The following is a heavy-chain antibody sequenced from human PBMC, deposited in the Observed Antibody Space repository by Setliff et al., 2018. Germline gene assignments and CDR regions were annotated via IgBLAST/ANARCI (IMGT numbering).Heavy chain of an antibody. CDR1: GGSFSGYF. CDR2: VNDSGSA. Sequence: SETLSLTCDVFGGSFSGYFWAWIRQSPGKGLEWIGDVNDSGSANYKPSLKSRLTISRDTSKNQLSLNLSSVTAADTAVYYCARGRYYGSGSYSLGGQGTLVTVSS. V-gene: IGHV4-34*01. J-gene: IGHJ4*02. D-gene: IGHD3-10*01. CDR3: ARGRYYGSGSYSL.